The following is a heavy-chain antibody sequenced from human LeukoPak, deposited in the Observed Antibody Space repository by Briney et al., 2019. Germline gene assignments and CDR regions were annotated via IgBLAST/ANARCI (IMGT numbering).Heavy chain of an antibody. Sequence: ASVKVSCKASGYTFNTYTISWVRQAPGQGLEWMGWITPYKGHTNYSQNFQGRVTMATDASTSTAYMEVRSLTSDDTAVYYCASVAKEGGQPYFDYWGQGTLVTVSS. D-gene: IGHD3-16*01. J-gene: IGHJ4*02. CDR2: ITPYKGHT. CDR1: GYTFNTYT. V-gene: IGHV1-18*01. CDR3: ASVAKEGGQPYFDY.